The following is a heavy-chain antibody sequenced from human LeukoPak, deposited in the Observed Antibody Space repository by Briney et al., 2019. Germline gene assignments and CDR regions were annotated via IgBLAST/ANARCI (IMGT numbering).Heavy chain of an antibody. CDR2: IYYSGST. CDR3: ARHVAGSFDY. Sequence: SETLSLTCTVSGGSTSSSSYYWGWIRRPPGKGLEWIGSIYYSGSTYYNPSLKSRVTISVDTSKNQFSLKLSSVTAADTAVHYCARHVAGSFDYWGQGTLVTVSS. D-gene: IGHD6-13*01. CDR1: GGSTSSSSYY. J-gene: IGHJ4*02. V-gene: IGHV4-39*01.